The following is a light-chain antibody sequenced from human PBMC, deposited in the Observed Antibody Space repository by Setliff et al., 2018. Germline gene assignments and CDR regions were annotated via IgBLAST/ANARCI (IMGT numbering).Light chain of an antibody. CDR2: DVS. CDR3: SSYTSTNTDV. CDR1: SSDIGAYDH. J-gene: IGLJ1*01. Sequence: QSVLTQPASVSGSPGQSIIISCTGTSSDIGAYDHVFWYRQYPGKAPQLMIYDVSNRASGVSDRFSASKSGNTASLTISGLQPEDEADYYCSSYTSTNTDVFGSG. V-gene: IGLV2-14*01.